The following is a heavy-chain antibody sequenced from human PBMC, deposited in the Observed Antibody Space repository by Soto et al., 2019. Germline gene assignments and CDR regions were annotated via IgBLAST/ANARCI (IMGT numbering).Heavy chain of an antibody. J-gene: IGHJ3*02. CDR1: GYSFSLYW. Sequence: PEECLSSWCQGSGYSFSLYWIVWVLQMPGKGLEWMAIMYPDDSDIRYSPSFEAHVTISADKSTSTAFLQWSSLKASDTAMYYCATAYVYDFENSNYYRDAFDIWGQGTLVTVSS. CDR3: ATAYVYDFENSNYYRDAFDI. V-gene: IGHV5-51*01. CDR2: MYPDDSDI. D-gene: IGHD3-22*01.